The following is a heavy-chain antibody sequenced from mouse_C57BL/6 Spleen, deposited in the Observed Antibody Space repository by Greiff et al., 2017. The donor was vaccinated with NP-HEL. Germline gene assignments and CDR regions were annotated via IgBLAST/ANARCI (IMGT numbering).Heavy chain of an antibody. CDR2: ISSGSSTI. CDR1: GFTFSDYG. D-gene: IGHD1-1*01. V-gene: IGHV5-17*01. Sequence: EVQGVESGGGLVKPGGSLKLSCAASGFTFSDYGMHWVRQAPEKGLEWVAYISSGSSTIYYADTVKGRFTISRDNAKNTLFLQMTSLRSEDTAMYYCARRSYYGSSFYYAMDYWGQGTSVTVSS. J-gene: IGHJ4*01. CDR3: ARRSYYGSSFYYAMDY.